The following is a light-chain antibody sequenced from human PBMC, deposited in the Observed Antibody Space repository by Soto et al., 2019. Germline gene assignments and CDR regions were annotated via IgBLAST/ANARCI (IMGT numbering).Light chain of an antibody. Sequence: QSALTQPASVSGSPGQSITIPCTGTSSDVGGYNYVSWYQQHPGKAPKLMIYEVSNRPSGVSNRFSGSKSGNTASLTISGFQAEDEADYYCSSYTSSSTYVFGTGTKVTVL. J-gene: IGLJ1*01. CDR2: EVS. V-gene: IGLV2-14*01. CDR3: SSYTSSSTYV. CDR1: SSDVGGYNY.